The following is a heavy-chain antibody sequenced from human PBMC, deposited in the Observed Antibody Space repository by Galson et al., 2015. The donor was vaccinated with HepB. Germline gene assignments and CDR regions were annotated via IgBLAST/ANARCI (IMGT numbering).Heavy chain of an antibody. CDR3: ASRKAGYWYIDY. Sequence: LRLSCAASGFTFSDYYMSWIRQAPGKGLEWVSYISSSSSYTNYADSVKGRFTISRDNAKNSLYLQLNSLRDEDTAVYYCASRKAGYWYIDYWGQGTLVTVSS. CDR2: ISSSSSYT. CDR1: GFTFSDYY. D-gene: IGHD2-8*02. J-gene: IGHJ4*02. V-gene: IGHV3-11*03.